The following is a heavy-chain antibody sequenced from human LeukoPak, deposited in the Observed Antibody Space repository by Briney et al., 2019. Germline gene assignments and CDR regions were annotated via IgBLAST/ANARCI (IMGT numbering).Heavy chain of an antibody. J-gene: IGHJ4*02. D-gene: IGHD6-19*01. CDR1: GFTFSSYS. CDR2: ISSSSYI. CDR3: ARAGSGWYYFDY. V-gene: IGHV3-21*01. Sequence: PGGSLRLSCAASGFTFSSYSMNWVRQAPGKGLEWVSSISSSSYIYYADSVKGRFTISRDNAKNSLYLQMNSLRAEDTAVYYCARAGSGWYYFDYWGQGTLVTVSS.